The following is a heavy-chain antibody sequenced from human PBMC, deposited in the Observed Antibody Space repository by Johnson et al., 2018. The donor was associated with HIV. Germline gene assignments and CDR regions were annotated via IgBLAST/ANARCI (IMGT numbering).Heavy chain of an antibody. CDR1: GFTFSSYG. V-gene: IGHV3-33*08. CDR2: IRYDGSNK. CDR3: ARGTGGWPLFDI. Sequence: QVQLVESGGGVVQPGRSLRLSCAASGFTFSSYGMHWVRQAPGKGLEWVAFIRYDGSNKYYADSVKGRFTISRDNSKNTLYLQMNSLRAEDMAVYYCARGTGGWPLFDIWGQGTTVTVSS. J-gene: IGHJ3*02. D-gene: IGHD6-19*01.